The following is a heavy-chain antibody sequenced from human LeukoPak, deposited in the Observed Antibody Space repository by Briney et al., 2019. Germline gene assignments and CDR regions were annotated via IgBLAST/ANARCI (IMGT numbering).Heavy chain of an antibody. CDR3: AGLPRTMVRGKRNFQY. J-gene: IGHJ1*01. CDR2: IIPIFGTA. D-gene: IGHD3-10*01. Sequence: SVKVSCKASGGTFSSYAISWVRQAPGQGLEWMGGIIPIFGTANYAQKFQGRVTITADESTSTAYMELSSLRSEDTAVYYCAGLPRTMVRGKRNFQYWGQGTLVTVSS. V-gene: IGHV1-69*13. CDR1: GGTFSSYA.